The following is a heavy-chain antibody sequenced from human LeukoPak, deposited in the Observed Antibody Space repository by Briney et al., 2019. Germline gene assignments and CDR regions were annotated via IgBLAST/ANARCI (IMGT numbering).Heavy chain of an antibody. CDR2: LYYSGST. D-gene: IGHD3-10*01. Sequence: SETLSLTCTVSGGSISSYYWSWIRQPPGKGLEWIGYLYYSGSTNYNPSLKSRVTISVDTSKNQFSLKLSSVTAADTAVYYCARDPIFGSGFDYWGQGTLVTVSS. CDR3: ARDPIFGSGFDY. J-gene: IGHJ4*02. V-gene: IGHV4-59*01. CDR1: GGSISSYY.